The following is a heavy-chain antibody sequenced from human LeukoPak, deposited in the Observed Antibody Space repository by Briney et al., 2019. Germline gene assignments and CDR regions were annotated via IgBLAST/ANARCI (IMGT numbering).Heavy chain of an antibody. J-gene: IGHJ4*02. CDR2: ISGSGGST. V-gene: IGHV3-23*01. Sequence: GGSLKLSCVVSGFTFSSYAMSWVRQAPGKGLEWVSSISGSGGSTYYADSVKGRFTISRDNSKNTLYLQMHSLRAEDTAVYYCAKVAGYSYVGVYYFDYWGQGTLVTVSS. CDR3: AKVAGYSYVGVYYFDY. D-gene: IGHD5-18*01. CDR1: GFTFSSYA.